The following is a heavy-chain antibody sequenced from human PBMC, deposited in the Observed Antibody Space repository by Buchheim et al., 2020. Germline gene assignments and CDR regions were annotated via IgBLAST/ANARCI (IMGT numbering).Heavy chain of an antibody. CDR3: ARTGGYCSSTSCYTGWFDP. V-gene: IGHV4-31*03. J-gene: IGHJ5*02. CDR1: GGSISSCGYY. D-gene: IGHD2-2*02. CDR2: IYYSRST. Sequence: QVQLQESGPGLVKPSQTLSLTCTVSGGSISSCGYYWSWIRQHPGKDLEWIRYIYYSRSTYSNPYLKSRVTISVDTSKNPFSLKLSSVTAADTAVYYCARTGGYCSSTSCYTGWFDPWGQGTL.